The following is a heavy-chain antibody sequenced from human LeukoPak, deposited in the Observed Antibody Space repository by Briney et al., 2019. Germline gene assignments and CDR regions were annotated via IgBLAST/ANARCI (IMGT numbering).Heavy chain of an antibody. CDR1: GFTFSSYG. D-gene: IGHD7-27*01. CDR2: ISYDGSNK. J-gene: IGHJ3*02. Sequence: GGSLRLSCAASGFTFSSYGMHWVRQAPGKGLEWVAVISYDGSNKYYADSVKGRFTISRDNSKNTLYLQMNSLRAEDTAVYYCAKDQGFTGASDAFDIWGQGTMVTVSS. V-gene: IGHV3-30*18. CDR3: AKDQGFTGASDAFDI.